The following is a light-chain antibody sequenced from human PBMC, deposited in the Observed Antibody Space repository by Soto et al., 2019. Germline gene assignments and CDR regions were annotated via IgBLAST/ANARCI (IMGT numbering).Light chain of an antibody. Sequence: EIVLTQSPCTLSLSRGERATLSCRASQSVTTGHLAWYQLKPGQTPRLLIYGSSTRATGIPDRFSGSGSGTNFTLTISRLEPEDFAVYYCQRFGSSPTWTFGQGTKVEIK. CDR2: GSS. CDR1: QSVTTGH. CDR3: QRFGSSPTWT. V-gene: IGKV3-20*01. J-gene: IGKJ1*01.